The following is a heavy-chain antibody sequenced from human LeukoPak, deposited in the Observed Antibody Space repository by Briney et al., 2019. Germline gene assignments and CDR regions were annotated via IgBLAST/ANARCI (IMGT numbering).Heavy chain of an antibody. Sequence: SETLSLTCTVSGGSISSYYWSWIRQPPGKGLEWIGYIYYSGSTNYNSSLKSRVTISVDTSKNQFSLKLSSVTAADTAVYYCAREGYSSSSFDYWGQGTLVTVSS. D-gene: IGHD6-6*01. CDR1: GGSISSYY. V-gene: IGHV4-59*01. CDR2: IYYSGST. J-gene: IGHJ4*02. CDR3: AREGYSSSSFDY.